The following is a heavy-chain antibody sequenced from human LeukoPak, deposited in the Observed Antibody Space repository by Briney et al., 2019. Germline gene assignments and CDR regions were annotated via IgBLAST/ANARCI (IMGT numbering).Heavy chain of an antibody. Sequence: SVKVSCKASGGTFSSYAISWVRQAPGQGLEWMGGIIPIFGTANYAQKFQGRVTITADESTSTAYMELSSLGSEDTAVYYCARDRDIVVVPAAIHYYYYGMDVWGQGTTVTVSS. D-gene: IGHD2-2*01. CDR2: IIPIFGTA. CDR3: ARDRDIVVVPAAIHYYYYGMDV. J-gene: IGHJ6*02. V-gene: IGHV1-69*13. CDR1: GGTFSSYA.